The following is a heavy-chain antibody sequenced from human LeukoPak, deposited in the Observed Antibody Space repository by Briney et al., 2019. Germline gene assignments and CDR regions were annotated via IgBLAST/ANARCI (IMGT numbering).Heavy chain of an antibody. V-gene: IGHV4-59*12. J-gene: IGHJ4*02. D-gene: IGHD7-27*01. CDR2: IYYSGST. Sequence: PSETLSLTCIVSGDSISSSYWSWIRQPPGRGLEWIGYIYYSGSTSYNPSLKSRVTISVDTSKNQFSLKLSSVTAADTAVYYCARNHWGHNCFDYWGQGTLVTVSS. CDR3: ARNHWGHNCFDY. CDR1: GDSISSSY.